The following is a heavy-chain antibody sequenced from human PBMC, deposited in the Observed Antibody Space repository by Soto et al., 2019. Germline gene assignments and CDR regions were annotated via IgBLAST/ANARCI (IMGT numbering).Heavy chain of an antibody. Sequence: GESLKISCKGSGYSFTSCWISWVRQMPGKGLEWMWRIDPSDSYTNYSPSFQGHVTISADKSISTAYLQWSSLKASDTAMYYCARTTGGWYYYGMDVWGQGTTVTVSS. D-gene: IGHD1-1*01. CDR2: IDPSDSYT. CDR1: GYSFTSCW. J-gene: IGHJ6*02. CDR3: ARTTGGWYYYGMDV. V-gene: IGHV5-10-1*01.